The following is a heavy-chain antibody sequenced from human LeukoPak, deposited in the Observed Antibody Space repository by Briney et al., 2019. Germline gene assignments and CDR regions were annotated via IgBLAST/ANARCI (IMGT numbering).Heavy chain of an antibody. CDR3: AREGGYHTITDGDY. CDR2: ISSSSSYI. Sequence: PGGSLRLSCAASGFTFSSYSMNWVRQAPGKGLEWVSSISSSSSYIYYADSVKGRFTISRDNAKNSLYLQMNSLRAEDTAVYYCAREGGYHTITDGDYWGLGTLVIVSS. CDR1: GFTFSSYS. J-gene: IGHJ4*02. D-gene: IGHD3-10*01. V-gene: IGHV3-21*06.